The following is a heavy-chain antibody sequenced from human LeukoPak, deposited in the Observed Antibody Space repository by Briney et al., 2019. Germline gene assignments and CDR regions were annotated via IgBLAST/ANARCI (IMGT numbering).Heavy chain of an antibody. CDR1: GYTFTSYY. CDR3: ARDPTGYYDSSAWFDP. Sequence: ASVKVSCKASGYTFTSYYMHWVRQAPGQGLEWMGIINPSGGSTSYAQKFQGRVTMTRDTSTSTVYMELSSLRSEDTAVYSCARDPTGYYDSSAWFDPWGQGTLVTVSS. J-gene: IGHJ5*02. V-gene: IGHV1-46*01. CDR2: INPSGGST. D-gene: IGHD3-22*01.